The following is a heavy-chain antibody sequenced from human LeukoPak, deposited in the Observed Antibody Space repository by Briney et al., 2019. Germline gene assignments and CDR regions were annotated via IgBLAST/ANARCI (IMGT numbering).Heavy chain of an antibody. Sequence: PSETLSLTCTVSGYSISSGYYWGWIRQPPGKGLEWIGSIYHSGSTYYNPSLKSRVTISVDTSKNQFSLKLSSVTAADAAVYYCARARAVAGFRYYFDYWGQGTLGTVSS. CDR3: ARARAVAGFRYYFDY. CDR1: GYSISSGYY. D-gene: IGHD6-19*01. CDR2: IYHSGST. J-gene: IGHJ4*02. V-gene: IGHV4-38-2*02.